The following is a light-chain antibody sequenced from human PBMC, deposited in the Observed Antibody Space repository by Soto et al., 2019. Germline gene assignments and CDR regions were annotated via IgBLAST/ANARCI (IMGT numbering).Light chain of an antibody. CDR3: QQYGSSGT. CDR1: QSVSSTY. Sequence: ESVLTQSPDTLSLSPGERATLSCRASQSVSSTYLAWYQQKPGQAPRLLIYGASNRATGIPDRFSGSGSGTDFTLTISRLEPEDFAVYYCQQYGSSGTFGQGTKVDI. CDR2: GAS. J-gene: IGKJ1*01. V-gene: IGKV3-20*01.